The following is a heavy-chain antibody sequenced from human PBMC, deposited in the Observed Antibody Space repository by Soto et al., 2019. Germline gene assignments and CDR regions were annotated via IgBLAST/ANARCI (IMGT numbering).Heavy chain of an antibody. CDR1: GFTFSTYG. V-gene: IGHV3-30*18. D-gene: IGHD4-17*01. Sequence: QVQLVESGGGEVQPGRSLTISCAASGFTFSTYGMHWVRQTPGKGLEWVAVISYDGTNKFYSDSVKGRFTISRDNFKNTLTLQMHSLRADETAVYSCAKDLQSYGDYDYYCYGMDVWGLGTRVTVSS. J-gene: IGHJ6*02. CDR3: AKDLQSYGDYDYYCYGMDV. CDR2: ISYDGTNK.